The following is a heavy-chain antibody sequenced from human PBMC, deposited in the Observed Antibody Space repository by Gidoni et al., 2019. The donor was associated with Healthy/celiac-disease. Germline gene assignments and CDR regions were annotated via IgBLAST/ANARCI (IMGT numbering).Heavy chain of an antibody. D-gene: IGHD6-19*01. CDR3: AKDYKRGYSSGWKFYYYGMDV. CDR1: GFTFSSYG. CDR2: ISYDGSNK. V-gene: IGHV3-30*18. J-gene: IGHJ6*02. Sequence: QVQLVESGGGVVQPGRSLRLSCAASGFTFSSYGMHGVRQAPGKGLEWVAVISYDGSNKYYADSVKGRFTISRDNSKNTLYLQMNSLRAEDTAVYYCAKDYKRGYSSGWKFYYYGMDVWGQGTTVTVSS.